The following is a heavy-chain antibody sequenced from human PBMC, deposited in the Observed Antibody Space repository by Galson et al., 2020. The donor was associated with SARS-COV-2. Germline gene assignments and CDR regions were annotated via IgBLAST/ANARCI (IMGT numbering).Heavy chain of an antibody. D-gene: IGHD1-1*01. V-gene: IGHV3-23*05. CDR3: VKGHWHDD. Sequence: GGSLRLSCAASGFTFNTYDMTWVRQAPGKGLEWVSVIQSSDGGTYYADSVKGRFTVSRDNSKSTLFLQMNSLRAEDTAVYYCVKGHWHDDWCQGTLVTVSS. J-gene: IGHJ4*02. CDR1: GFTFNTYD. CDR2: IQSSDGGT.